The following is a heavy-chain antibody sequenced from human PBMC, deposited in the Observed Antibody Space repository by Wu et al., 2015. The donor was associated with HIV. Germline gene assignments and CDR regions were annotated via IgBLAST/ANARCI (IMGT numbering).Heavy chain of an antibody. CDR2: IIPIFGTA. CDR3: VRDQQWPTEYYHYYGMDV. V-gene: IGHV1-69*05. CDR1: GGTFNTYA. Sequence: QVQLVQSGAEVKKPGSSVKVSCTASGGTFNTYAVTWVRQAPGRGLEWVGGIIPIFGTANYPHKFKGRVTMTTDTSTSTAYMELRSLRSDDTAVYYCVRDQQWPTEYYHYYGMDVWGQGTTVTVSS. J-gene: IGHJ6*02. D-gene: IGHD6-19*01.